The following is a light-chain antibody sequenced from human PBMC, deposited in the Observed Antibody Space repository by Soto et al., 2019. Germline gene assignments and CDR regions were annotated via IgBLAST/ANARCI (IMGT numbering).Light chain of an antibody. J-gene: IGLJ1*01. CDR2: DVD. CDR1: SSDVGTYDY. Sequence: QSALTQPASVSGSPGQSITISCTGTSSDVGTYDYVSWHQQHPGKAPKLIIYDVDNRPSGVSSRFSGSKSGNTASLTISGLQAEDEADYYCCSFSPSGTNVFGTGTKVTVL. V-gene: IGLV2-14*01. CDR3: CSFSPSGTNV.